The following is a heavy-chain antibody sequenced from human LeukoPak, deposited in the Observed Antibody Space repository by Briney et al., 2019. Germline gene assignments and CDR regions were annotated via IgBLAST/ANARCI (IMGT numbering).Heavy chain of an antibody. V-gene: IGHV3-23*01. J-gene: IGHJ4*02. D-gene: IGHD6-6*01. Sequence: GGSLRLSCVASGFTFGSYALAWVRQAPGKGLEWVSTISSGAGSPFYADSVRGRFTISRDNSKNTLSLHMTSLRPEDTAVYYCVKGGSSSSEGGWGQGTLGTVSS. CDR3: VKGGSSSSEGG. CDR2: ISSGAGSP. CDR1: GFTFGSYA.